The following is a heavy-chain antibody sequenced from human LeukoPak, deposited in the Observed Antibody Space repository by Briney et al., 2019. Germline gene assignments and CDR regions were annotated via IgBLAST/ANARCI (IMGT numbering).Heavy chain of an antibody. CDR3: ARDVYDFWSGFSIENYYYYMDV. D-gene: IGHD3-3*01. V-gene: IGHV1-69*13. Sequence: SVKVSCKASGGTFSNYGISWVRQAPGRGLEWMGGIIPLFGTANYAQKFQGRVTITADESTSTVYMEVSSLRSEDTAVYYCARDVYDFWSGFSIENYYYYMDVWGKGTAVTVSS. J-gene: IGHJ6*03. CDR1: GGTFSNYG. CDR2: IIPLFGTA.